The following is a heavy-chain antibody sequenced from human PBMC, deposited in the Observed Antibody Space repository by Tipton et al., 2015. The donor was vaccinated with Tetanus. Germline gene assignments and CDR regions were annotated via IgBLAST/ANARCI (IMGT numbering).Heavy chain of an antibody. V-gene: IGHV4-59*08. Sequence: TLSLTCTVSGGSISSYYWSWIRQPPGKGLEWIGYTYYSGSTNYNPSLKSRVTISVDTSKNQFSLKLSSVTAADTAVYYCARQRGGFGELLGDHFDYWGQGTLVTVSS. CDR3: ARQRGGFGELLGDHFDY. CDR1: GGSISSYY. J-gene: IGHJ4*02. D-gene: IGHD3-10*01. CDR2: TYYSGST.